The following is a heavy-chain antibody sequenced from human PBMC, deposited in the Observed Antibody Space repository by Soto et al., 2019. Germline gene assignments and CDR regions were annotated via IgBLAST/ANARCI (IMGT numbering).Heavy chain of an antibody. V-gene: IGHV4-31*01. D-gene: IGHD3-9*01. J-gene: IGHJ4*02. CDR3: ARGMAEEQIFYYFDY. CDR2: IYYSGIT. Sequence: SETLSLTCTVSGGSISSGGYYWSWIRQHPGKGLEWIGYIYYSGITYYNPSPKSQFYLKLRSVTAADTAVYYCARGMAEEQIFYYFDYWGQGALVTVSS. CDR1: GGSISSGGYY.